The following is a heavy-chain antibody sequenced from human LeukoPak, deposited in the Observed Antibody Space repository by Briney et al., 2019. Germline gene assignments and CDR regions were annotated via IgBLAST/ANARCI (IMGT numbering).Heavy chain of an antibody. CDR1: GGSFSGYY. D-gene: IGHD3-22*01. CDR3: ARVRDDSSGYYLYYFDY. Sequence: PSETLSLTCAVYGGSFSGYYWSWIRQPPGKGLEWIGEINHSGSTNYNPSLKSRVTISVDTSKNQFSLKLSSVTAADTAVYYCARVRDDSSGYYLYYFDYWGQGTLVTVSS. CDR2: INHSGST. V-gene: IGHV4-34*01. J-gene: IGHJ4*02.